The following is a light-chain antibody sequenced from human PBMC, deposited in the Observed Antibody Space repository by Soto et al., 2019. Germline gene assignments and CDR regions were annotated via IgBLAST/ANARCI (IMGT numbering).Light chain of an antibody. CDR3: QVWDSSSDRDVV. CDR1: NIGSKS. J-gene: IGLJ2*01. CDR2: YAS. Sequence: SYELTQPPSVSVAPGKTARITCGGNNIGSKSVHWYQQKPGQAPVLVIYYASDRPSGIPERFSGSNSGNTATLTISRVEPGDEADYYCQVWDSSSDRDVVFGGGTKLTVL. V-gene: IGLV3-21*04.